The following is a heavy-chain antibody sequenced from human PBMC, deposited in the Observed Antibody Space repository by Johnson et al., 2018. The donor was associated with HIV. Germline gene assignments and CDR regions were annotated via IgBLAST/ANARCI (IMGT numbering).Heavy chain of an antibody. CDR1: GFTFSSYA. V-gene: IGHV3-23*04. Sequence: VQLVESGGGVVQPGRSLRLSCAASGFTFSSYAMSWVRQAPGKGLEWVSTFSGSGDNTYYADSVRGRFAISRDNSKNTLYLQLNSLRAEDTAVYYCARLAIDYSSGWYGLAFDIWGRGTMVTVSS. CDR3: ARLAIDYSSGWYGLAFDI. J-gene: IGHJ3*02. D-gene: IGHD6-19*01. CDR2: FSGSGDNT.